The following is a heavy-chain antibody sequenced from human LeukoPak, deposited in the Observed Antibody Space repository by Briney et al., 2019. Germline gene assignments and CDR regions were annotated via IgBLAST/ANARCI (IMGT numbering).Heavy chain of an antibody. Sequence: NPSETLSLTCAVYGGSFSGYYWSWIRQPPGKGLEWIGEINHSGSTNYNPSLKSRVTISVDTSKNQFSLKLNSVTPEDTAVYYCVRERIHNWNGFDPWGQGTLVTVSS. V-gene: IGHV4-34*01. CDR2: INHSGST. D-gene: IGHD1-20*01. J-gene: IGHJ5*02. CDR3: VRERIHNWNGFDP. CDR1: GGSFSGYY.